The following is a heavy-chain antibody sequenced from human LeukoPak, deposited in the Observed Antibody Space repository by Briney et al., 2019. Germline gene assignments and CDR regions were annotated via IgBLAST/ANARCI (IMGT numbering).Heavy chain of an antibody. CDR3: ARGYGRYFDY. J-gene: IGHJ4*02. CDR1: GGSISSSNW. D-gene: IGHD5-18*01. Sequence: PSGTLSLTCAVSGGSISSSNWWSWVRQPPGRGLEWIGEISHRGGATYNPSLKSRVTISVDTSKNQFSLKPSSVTAADTAVYYCARGYGRYFDYWGQGTLVTVSS. V-gene: IGHV4-4*02. CDR2: ISHRGGA.